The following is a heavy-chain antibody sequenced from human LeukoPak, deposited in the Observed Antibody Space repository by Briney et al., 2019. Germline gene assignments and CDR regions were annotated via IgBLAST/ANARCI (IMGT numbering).Heavy chain of an antibody. CDR3: AKRKGGYSYGSEDYFDY. CDR1: GFAFSSYG. Sequence: GGSLRLSCAASGFAFSSYGMHWVRQAPGKGLEWVAFIRYDGSNKYYADSVKGRFTISRDNSKNTLYLQMNSLRAEDTAVYYCAKRKGGYSYGSEDYFDYWGQGTLVTVSS. J-gene: IGHJ4*02. D-gene: IGHD5-18*01. CDR2: IRYDGSNK. V-gene: IGHV3-30*02.